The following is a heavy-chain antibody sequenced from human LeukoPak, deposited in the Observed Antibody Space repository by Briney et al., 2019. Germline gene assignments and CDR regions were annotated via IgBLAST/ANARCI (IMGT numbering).Heavy chain of an antibody. CDR3: ASVGVEWEIKIFCEVTVYMDV. Sequence: GGSLRLSCAASGFTFSSYSMNWVRQAPGKGLEWVSDISSSSSYIYYAASVKGRFTISRDNAKNSLNLQIHSLRAEDTAVYYRASVGVEWEIKIFCEVTVYMDVWGKGTTVTVSS. D-gene: IGHD3-3*01. V-gene: IGHV3-21*01. CDR1: GFTFSSYS. CDR2: ISSSSSYI. J-gene: IGHJ6*03.